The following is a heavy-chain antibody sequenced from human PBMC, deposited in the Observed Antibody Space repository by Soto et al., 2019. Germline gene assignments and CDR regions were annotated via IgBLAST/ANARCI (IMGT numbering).Heavy chain of an antibody. Sequence: GGSLRLSCSASGFTFSSYAMHWVRQAPGKGLEYVSAISSNGGSTYYADSVKGRFTISRDNSKNTLYLQMSSLRAEDTAVYYCVKSASRYSSGWYPYFDYWGQGTLVTVSS. J-gene: IGHJ4*02. D-gene: IGHD6-19*01. CDR1: GFTFSSYA. CDR3: VKSASRYSSGWYPYFDY. CDR2: ISSNGGST. V-gene: IGHV3-64D*06.